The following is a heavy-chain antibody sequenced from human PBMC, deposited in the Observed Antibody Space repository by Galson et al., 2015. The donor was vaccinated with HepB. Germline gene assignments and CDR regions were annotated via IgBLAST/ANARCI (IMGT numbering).Heavy chain of an antibody. V-gene: IGHV1-69-2*01. CDR2: VDPEDGET. CDR3: ATPSINCSSTSCYRVYAYAFDI. D-gene: IGHD2-2*01. CDR1: GYTFTDYY. Sequence: VKVSCKVSGYTFTDYYMHWVQQAPGKGLEWMGLVDPEDGETIYAEKFQGRVTITADTSTDTAYMELSSLRSEDTAVYYCATPSINCSSTSCYRVYAYAFDIWGQGTMVTVSS. J-gene: IGHJ3*02.